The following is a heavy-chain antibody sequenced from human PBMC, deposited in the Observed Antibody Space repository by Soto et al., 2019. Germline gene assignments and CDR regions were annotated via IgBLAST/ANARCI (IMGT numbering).Heavy chain of an antibody. Sequence: QVQLQQWGAGLLKPSETLSLTCAVYGGSFSGYYWSWIRQPPGKGLEWIGEINHSGSTNYNPSLKRRVSISVDTSKNQFSLKLSSGTAADTAGYYGARGWGALLDYWGQGALVTVSS. CDR2: INHSGST. CDR3: ARGWGALLDY. V-gene: IGHV4-34*01. D-gene: IGHD3-16*01. J-gene: IGHJ4*02. CDR1: GGSFSGYY.